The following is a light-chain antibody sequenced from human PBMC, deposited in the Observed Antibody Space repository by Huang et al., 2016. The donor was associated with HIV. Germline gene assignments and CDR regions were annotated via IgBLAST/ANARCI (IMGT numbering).Light chain of an antibody. CDR2: GAS. CDR3: QHYGSSPRT. Sequence: EIVLTQSPGTLSLSPGERATLSCRVSQSISSSYLAWYQQKPGQAPRLFIYGASSRATGIPDRFSGSGSGTDFTLTISRLEPEEFAVYYCQHYGSSPRTFGQGTKLEIK. V-gene: IGKV3-20*01. CDR1: QSISSSY. J-gene: IGKJ2*01.